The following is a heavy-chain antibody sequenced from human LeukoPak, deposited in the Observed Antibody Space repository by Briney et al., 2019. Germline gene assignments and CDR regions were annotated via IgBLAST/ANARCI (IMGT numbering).Heavy chain of an antibody. D-gene: IGHD3-22*01. Sequence: GGSLRLSCAASGFTFDDYAMHWVRQAPGKSLEWVSGISWNSGSIGYADSVKGRFTISRDNAKNSLYLQMNSLRAEDTALYYCAKDFFFSYYYDSSGYYGLFDYWGQGTLVTVSS. J-gene: IGHJ4*02. V-gene: IGHV3-9*01. CDR3: AKDFFFSYYYDSSGYYGLFDY. CDR1: GFTFDDYA. CDR2: ISWNSGSI.